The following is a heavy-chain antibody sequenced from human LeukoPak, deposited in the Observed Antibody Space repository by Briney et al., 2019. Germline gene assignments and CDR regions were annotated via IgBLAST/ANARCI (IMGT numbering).Heavy chain of an antibody. CDR2: IYHSGST. D-gene: IGHD2-2*01. CDR3: ARVRGYCSSTICYRYYFDY. CDR1: GYSISSGYY. V-gene: IGHV4-38-2*01. J-gene: IGHJ4*02. Sequence: PSETLSLTCAVSGYSISSGYYWGWIRQPPGKGLEWIGTIYHSGSTYYNPSLKSRVTISVDTSKNQFSLRLTSVTAADTAVYYCARVRGYCSSTICYRYYFDYWGQGTLVTVSS.